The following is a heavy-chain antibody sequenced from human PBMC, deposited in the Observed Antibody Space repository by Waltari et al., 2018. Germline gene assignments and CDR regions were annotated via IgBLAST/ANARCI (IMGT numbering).Heavy chain of an antibody. J-gene: IGHJ4*02. D-gene: IGHD5-12*01. CDR3: ARTRDGYNWGYYFDY. Sequence: QVQLVQSGAEVKKPGSSVKVSCKASGGTFSSYAISWVRQAPGQGLEWMGGVSPSFGTANYAQKFQGRVTITADESTSTAYMELSSLRSEDTAVYYCARTRDGYNWGYYFDYWGQGTLVTVSS. CDR2: VSPSFGTA. V-gene: IGHV1-69*01. CDR1: GGTFSSYA.